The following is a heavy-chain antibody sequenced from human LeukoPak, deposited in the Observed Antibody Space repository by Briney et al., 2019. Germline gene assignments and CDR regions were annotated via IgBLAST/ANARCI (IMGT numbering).Heavy chain of an antibody. CDR3: ARAGYGSGSFDY. V-gene: IGHV3-13*01. Sequence: SGGSLRLSCAASGFTFSSYDMHWVRQATGKGLEWVSAIGTAGDTYYPGSVRGRFTISRENAKNSLYLQMNSLRAGDTAVYYCARAGYGSGSFDYWGQGTLVTVSS. D-gene: IGHD3-10*01. CDR2: IGTAGDT. J-gene: IGHJ4*02. CDR1: GFTFSSYD.